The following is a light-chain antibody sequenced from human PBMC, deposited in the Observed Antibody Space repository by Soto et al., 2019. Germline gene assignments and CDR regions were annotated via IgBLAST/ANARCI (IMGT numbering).Light chain of an antibody. V-gene: IGLV2-23*01. CDR1: SSNVGSYIL. J-gene: IGLJ2*01. CDR3: CSYAGSSTYV. CDR2: EAS. Sequence: QSALTQPASVSGSPGQSITISCTGTSSNVGSYILVSWYQQHPGKAPKLMIYEASKRPSGVSNRFSGSKSGNTASLTISGLQAEDEADYYCCSYAGSSTYVFGGGAKLTVL.